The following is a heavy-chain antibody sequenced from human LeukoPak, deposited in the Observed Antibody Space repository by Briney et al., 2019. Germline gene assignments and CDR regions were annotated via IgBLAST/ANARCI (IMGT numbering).Heavy chain of an antibody. J-gene: IGHJ6*03. CDR3: ARAYYYGSGSSYYYMDV. D-gene: IGHD3-10*01. V-gene: IGHV3-30*02. CDR2: IRYDGSNK. Sequence: GGSLRLSCAASGFTFSSYGMHWIRQAPGKGLEWVAFIRYDGSNKYYADSVKGRFTISRDNSKNTLYLQMNSLRAEDTAVYYCARAYYYGSGSSYYYMDVWGKGTTVTISS. CDR1: GFTFSSYG.